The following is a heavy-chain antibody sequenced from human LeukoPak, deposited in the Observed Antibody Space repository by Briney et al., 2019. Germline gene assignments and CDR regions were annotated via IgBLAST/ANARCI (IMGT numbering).Heavy chain of an antibody. CDR3: ARDRGTNIVATGLRAGYFDY. J-gene: IGHJ4*02. CDR1: GFTFSNYA. Sequence: GGSLRLSCAASGFTFSNYAISWVRQAPGKGLEWVSAISGSGGVTYYADSVKGRFTISRDNSKDTLYLQMNSLRAEDTGVYYCARDRGTNIVATGLRAGYFDYWGQGTLVTVSS. CDR2: ISGSGGVT. V-gene: IGHV3-23*01. D-gene: IGHD5-12*01.